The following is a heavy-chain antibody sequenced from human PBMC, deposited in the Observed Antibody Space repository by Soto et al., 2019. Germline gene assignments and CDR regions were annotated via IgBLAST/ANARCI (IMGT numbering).Heavy chain of an antibody. D-gene: IGHD3-10*01. CDR3: ARVSWFGEVNGFDP. CDR1: GGSISSGGYY. Sequence: QVQLQESGPGLVKPSQTLSLTCTVSGGSISSGGYYWSWIRQHPGKGLEWIGYIYYSGSTYYNPPRKSRVTISVDTSKNQCSLKLSSVTAADTAVYYCARVSWFGEVNGFDPWGQGTLVTVSS. CDR2: IYYSGST. V-gene: IGHV4-31*03. J-gene: IGHJ5*02.